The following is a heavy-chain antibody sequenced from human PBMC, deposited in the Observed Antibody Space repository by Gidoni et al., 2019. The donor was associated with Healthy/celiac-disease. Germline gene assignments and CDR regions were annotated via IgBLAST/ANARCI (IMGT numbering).Heavy chain of an antibody. CDR2: IIPIFGTA. D-gene: IGHD6-6*01. V-gene: IGHV1-69*01. Sequence: QVQLGQSGAEVKKPGSSVKVSCKASGGTFSSYAISWVRQAPGQGLEWMGGIIPIFGTANYAQKFQGRVTITADESTSTAYMELSSLRSEDTAVYYCARDRPTSSSTTLYYFDYWGQGTLVTVSS. J-gene: IGHJ4*02. CDR1: GGTFSSYA. CDR3: ARDRPTSSSTTLYYFDY.